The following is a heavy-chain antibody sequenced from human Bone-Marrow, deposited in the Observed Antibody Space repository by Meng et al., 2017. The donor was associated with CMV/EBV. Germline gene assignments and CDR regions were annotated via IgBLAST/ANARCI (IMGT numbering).Heavy chain of an antibody. V-gene: IGHV3-30*02. CDR1: GFSCITYD. J-gene: IGHJ4*02. Sequence: VGTGGGEVQRRGTLVLFCGTSGFSCITYDMNCCRQPAAEGRLWGVFISNAESDNYNDDYVNDRRTIFSANSTNTVDQQKNSLRTADTAVDYCATDDTVFHYWGQGTLVTVSS. D-gene: IGHD2-8*02. CDR2: ISNAESDN. CDR3: ATDDTVFHY.